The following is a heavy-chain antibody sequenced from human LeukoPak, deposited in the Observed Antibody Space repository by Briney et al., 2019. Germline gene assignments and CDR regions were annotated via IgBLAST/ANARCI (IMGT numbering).Heavy chain of an antibody. V-gene: IGHV3-30-3*02. D-gene: IGHD6-19*01. J-gene: IGHJ4*02. CDR3: AVAVSGY. Sequence: PGRSLRLSCAASGFTFSSYAMHWVRQAPGKGLEWVAVISYDGSNKYYADSVKGRFTISRDNSKNTLYLQMNSLRADDTAVYYCAVAVSGYWGQGTLVTVSS. CDR2: ISYDGSNK. CDR1: GFTFSSYA.